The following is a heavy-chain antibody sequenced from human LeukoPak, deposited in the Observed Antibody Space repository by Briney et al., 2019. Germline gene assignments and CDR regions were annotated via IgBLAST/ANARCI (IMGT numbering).Heavy chain of an antibody. J-gene: IGHJ4*02. V-gene: IGHV4-59*01. D-gene: IGHD1-14*01. CDR3: ATIWHDACNPFDY. CDR1: GGSISAYY. Sequence: PSESLSLTCTVSGGSISAYYWSWIRQPPGKGLEWIGYVYYSWRTNYSPSLKSRVTISLDTSKNHFSLNLSSVTAADTAVYYCATIWHDACNPFDYWGQGTLVTVSS. CDR2: VYYSWRT.